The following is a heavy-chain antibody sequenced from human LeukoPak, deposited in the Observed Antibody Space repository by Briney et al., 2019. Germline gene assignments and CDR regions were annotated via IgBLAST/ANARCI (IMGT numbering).Heavy chain of an antibody. CDR2: IYPGDSDT. CDR1: GYSFTSYW. V-gene: IGHV5-51*01. J-gene: IGHJ4*02. CDR3: ARHVYCSGGSCRALFDY. Sequence: MTGESLKISCKGSGYSFTSYWIGWVRQMPGKGMEWMGIIYPGDSDTRYSPSFQGQVTISADKSISTAYLQWSSLKASDTAMYYCARHVYCSGGSCRALFDYWGQGTLVTVSS. D-gene: IGHD2-15*01.